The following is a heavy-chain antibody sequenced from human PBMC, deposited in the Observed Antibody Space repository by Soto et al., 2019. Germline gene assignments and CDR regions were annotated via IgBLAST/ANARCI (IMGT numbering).Heavy chain of an antibody. V-gene: IGHV3-74*01. J-gene: IGHJ4*02. CDR3: AREGRDGFDFDY. CDR2: INSDGSST. CDR1: GFTFSSYW. D-gene: IGHD3-10*01. Sequence: EVQLVESGGGLVQPGGSLRLSCAASGFTFSSYWMHWVRQAPGKGLVWVSRINSDGSSTTYADSVKGRFTISRDNAKNTLYLQMNSLRAEDTAVFYCAREGRDGFDFDYWGRGTLVTVSS.